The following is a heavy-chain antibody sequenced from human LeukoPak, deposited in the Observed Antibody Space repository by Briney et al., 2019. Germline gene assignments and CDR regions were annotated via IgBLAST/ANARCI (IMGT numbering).Heavy chain of an antibody. D-gene: IGHD3-16*01. Sequence: GRSLRLSCAASGFTFDDYAMHWVRQAPGKGLEWVSGISWNSGSIGYADSVKGRFTISRDNAKNSLYLQMNSLRTEDTALYYCAKDISGTLKLIDYWGQGTLVTVSS. J-gene: IGHJ4*02. CDR2: ISWNSGSI. V-gene: IGHV3-9*01. CDR3: AKDISGTLKLIDY. CDR1: GFTFDDYA.